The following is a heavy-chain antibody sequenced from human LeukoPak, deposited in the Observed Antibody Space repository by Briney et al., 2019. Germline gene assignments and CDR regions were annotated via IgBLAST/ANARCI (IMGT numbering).Heavy chain of an antibody. CDR2: IWYDGSNK. D-gene: IGHD2-2*01. Sequence: GRSLRLSCAASGFTFSSYGMHWVRQAPGKGLEWEAVIWYDGSNKYYADSVKGRFTISRDNSKNTLYLQMNSLRAEDTAVYYCARQRGYCSSTSCSYYGMDVWGQGTTVTVSS. J-gene: IGHJ6*02. V-gene: IGHV3-33*01. CDR3: ARQRGYCSSTSCSYYGMDV. CDR1: GFTFSSYG.